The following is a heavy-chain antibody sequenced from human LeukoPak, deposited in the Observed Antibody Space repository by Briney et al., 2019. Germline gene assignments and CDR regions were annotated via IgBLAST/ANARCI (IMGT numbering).Heavy chain of an antibody. D-gene: IGHD1-1*01. CDR2: IHPSGGST. Sequence: ASVKVSCKASGYTFTSYYMHWVRLAAGQGLEWMGIIHPSGGSTSYAQKFQGRVTMTRDTSTSTVYMELSSLRSEDTAVYYCAREVQGYFDLWGRGTLVTVSS. J-gene: IGHJ2*01. CDR1: GYTFTSYY. V-gene: IGHV1-46*01. CDR3: AREVQGYFDL.